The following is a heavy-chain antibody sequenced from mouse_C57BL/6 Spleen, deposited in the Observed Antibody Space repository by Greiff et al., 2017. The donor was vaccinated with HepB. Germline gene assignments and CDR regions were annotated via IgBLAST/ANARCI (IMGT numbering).Heavy chain of an antibody. CDR2: IDPEDGET. CDR1: GFNIKDYY. J-gene: IGHJ2*01. Sequence: EVKLMESGAELVKPGASVKLSCTASGFNIKDYYMHWVKQRTEQGLEWIGRIDPEDGETKYAPKFEGKATITADTSSNTAYLQLSSLTSEDTAVYYCARYDTTVGYYFDYWGQGTTLTVSS. CDR3: ARYDTTVGYYFDY. D-gene: IGHD1-1*01. V-gene: IGHV14-2*01.